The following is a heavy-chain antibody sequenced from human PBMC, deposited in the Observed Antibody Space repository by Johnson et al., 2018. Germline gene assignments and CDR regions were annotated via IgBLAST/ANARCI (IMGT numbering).Heavy chain of an antibody. CDR3: ARDVGYDIWTGPPGDYYYGMYG. J-gene: IGHJ6*02. CDR2: IWYDGSNK. V-gene: IGHV3-33*01. Sequence: VQLVESGGGVVQPGRSLRLSCAASGFTFSSYGMHWVRQAPGKGLEWVAVIWYDGSNKYYADSVKGRFTISRDNSKNTLYLQRNSLRAEDTAVYYCARDVGYDIWTGPPGDYYYGMYGWGQGTTVTVPS. D-gene: IGHD3-9*01. CDR1: GFTFSSYG.